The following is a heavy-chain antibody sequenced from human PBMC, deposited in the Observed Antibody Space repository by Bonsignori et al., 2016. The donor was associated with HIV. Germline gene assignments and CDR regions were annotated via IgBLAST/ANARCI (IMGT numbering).Heavy chain of an antibody. CDR2: ISSSSSYI. CDR3: ARAWWEPPSTSDY. J-gene: IGHJ4*02. V-gene: IGHV3-21*01. D-gene: IGHD1-26*01. Sequence: WIRQPPGKGLEWVSSISSSSSYIYYADSVKGRFTISRDNAKNSLYLQMNSLRAEDTAVYYCARAWWEPPSTSDYWGQGTLVTVSS.